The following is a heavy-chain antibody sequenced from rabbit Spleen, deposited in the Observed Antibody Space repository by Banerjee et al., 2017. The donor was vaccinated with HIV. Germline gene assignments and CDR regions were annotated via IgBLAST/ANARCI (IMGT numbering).Heavy chain of an antibody. CDR2: IYAGDGST. J-gene: IGHJ4*01. Sequence: QEQLVESGGGLVQPGASLTLTCTASGFSFSSSYWICWVRQAPGKGLEWIACIYAGDGSTYYASWANGRFTISKTSSTTVTLQMTSLTAADTATYFCARDLIAVIGWNFNLWGPGTLVTVS. D-gene: IGHD1-1*01. V-gene: IGHV1S45*01. CDR3: ARDLIAVIGWNFNL. CDR1: GFSFSSSYW.